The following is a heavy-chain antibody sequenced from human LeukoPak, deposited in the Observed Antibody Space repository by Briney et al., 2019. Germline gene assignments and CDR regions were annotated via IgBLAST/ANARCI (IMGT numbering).Heavy chain of an antibody. D-gene: IGHD5-24*01. J-gene: IGHJ4*02. CDR1: GFTFSSHW. CDR3: ARNFRDGHDY. Sequence: GGSLRLSCAASGFTFSSHWMSGVRAAPGGGVEWVANINYNGDEIYYVDSVKGRFTVSRDNAKNSLYLQMNSLRVEDTAVYYCARNFRDGHDYWGQGSLVIVSS. CDR2: INYNGDEI. V-gene: IGHV3-7*01.